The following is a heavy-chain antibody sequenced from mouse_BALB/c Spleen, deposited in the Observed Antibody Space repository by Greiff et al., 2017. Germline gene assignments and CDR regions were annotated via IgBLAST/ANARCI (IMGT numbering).Heavy chain of an antibody. J-gene: IGHJ4*01. V-gene: IGHV1S56*01. CDR2: IYPGNVNT. Sequence: VQLQESGPELVKPGASVRISCKASGYTFTSYYIHWVKQRPGQGLEWIGWIYPGNVNTKYNEKFKGKATLTADKSSSTAYMQLSSLTSEDSAVYFCARNYDGYYYYAMDYWGQGTSVTVSS. D-gene: IGHD2-3*01. CDR3: ARNYDGYYYYAMDY. CDR1: GYTFTSYY.